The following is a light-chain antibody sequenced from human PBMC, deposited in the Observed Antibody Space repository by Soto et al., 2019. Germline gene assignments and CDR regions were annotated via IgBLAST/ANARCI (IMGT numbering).Light chain of an antibody. J-gene: IGLJ2*01. CDR2: GNS. V-gene: IGLV1-40*01. Sequence: QSVLTQPPSVSEAPGQRVAISCSGSNVGNKPVNWYQHLPGKAPKLLLSGNSHRPSGVPDRFSGSKSGTSASLAITGLQAEDEADYYCQSYDSGLFGLIFGEGTKLTVL. CDR1: NVGNKP. CDR3: QSYDSGLFGLI.